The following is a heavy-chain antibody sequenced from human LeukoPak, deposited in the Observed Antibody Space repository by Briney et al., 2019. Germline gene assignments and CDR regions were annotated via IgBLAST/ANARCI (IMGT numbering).Heavy chain of an antibody. CDR3: TRDSIDVSY. D-gene: IGHD3-3*02. CDR1: GFTFSDYW. J-gene: IGHJ4*02. Sequence: GGSLRLSCTVSGFTFSDYWMHWVRHAPDKGLVWVSRINLDGSSTSYVDSVKGRFTISRDSAKNTVYLQMNSLRAEDTGVYYCTRDSIDVSYWGQGTLVTVSS. CDR2: INLDGSST. V-gene: IGHV3-74*01.